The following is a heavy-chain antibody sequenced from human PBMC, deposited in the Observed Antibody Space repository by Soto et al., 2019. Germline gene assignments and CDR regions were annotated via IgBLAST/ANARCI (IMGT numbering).Heavy chain of an antibody. Sequence: PSETLSLTCAVYGGSFSGYYWSWIRQPPGKGLEWIGEINHSGSTNYNPSLKSRVTISVDTSKNQFSLKLSSVTAADTAVYYCARGHGAALRYFDYWGQGPPVPVSP. CDR2: INHSGST. D-gene: IGHD6-6*01. J-gene: IGHJ4*02. CDR1: GGSFSGYY. V-gene: IGHV4-34*01. CDR3: ARGHGAALRYFDY.